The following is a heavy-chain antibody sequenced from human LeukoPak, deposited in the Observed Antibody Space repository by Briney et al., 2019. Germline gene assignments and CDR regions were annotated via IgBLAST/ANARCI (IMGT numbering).Heavy chain of an antibody. CDR2: ISGSGGST. J-gene: IGHJ4*02. CDR3: AKPYYYGSESYFNFDY. CDR1: GFTFSSYA. V-gene: IGHV3-23*01. Sequence: PGGSLRLSCAASGFTFSSYAMSWVRQAPGKGLEWVSGISGSGGSTYYADSVKGRFTISRDNSKNTLYLQMNSLRAEDTAVYYCAKPYYYGSESYFNFDYWGQGTLVTVSS. D-gene: IGHD3-10*01.